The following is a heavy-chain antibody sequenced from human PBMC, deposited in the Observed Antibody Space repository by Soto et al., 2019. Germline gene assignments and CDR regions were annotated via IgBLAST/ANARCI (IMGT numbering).Heavy chain of an antibody. Sequence: EVQLLESGGGLVQPGGSLRLSCAASGFTFSSYAMRWVRQAPGKGLEWVSAISGSGGSTYYADSVKGRFTISRDNSKNTLYLQMNSLRAEDTAVYYCAKDGYGSGSYSHWGQGTLVTVSS. CDR2: ISGSGGST. D-gene: IGHD3-10*01. CDR3: AKDGYGSGSYSH. CDR1: GFTFSSYA. V-gene: IGHV3-23*01. J-gene: IGHJ4*02.